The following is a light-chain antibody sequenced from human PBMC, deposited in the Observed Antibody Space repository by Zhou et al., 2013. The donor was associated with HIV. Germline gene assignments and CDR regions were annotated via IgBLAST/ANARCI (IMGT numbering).Light chain of an antibody. Sequence: QSALTQPASVSASPGQSITISCTGTSDDVGAYNYVSWYQQHPGKAPKLMIYDVTKRPSGISNRFSGSKSGNTASLTISGLQAEDEADYYCSSYTSRSTLFGGGTKLTVL. J-gene: IGLJ2*01. CDR3: SSYTSRSTL. V-gene: IGLV2-14*03. CDR2: DVT. CDR1: SDDVGAYNY.